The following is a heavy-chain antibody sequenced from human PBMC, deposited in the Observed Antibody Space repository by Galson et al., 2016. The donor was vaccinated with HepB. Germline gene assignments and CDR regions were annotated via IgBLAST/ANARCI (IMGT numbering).Heavy chain of an antibody. D-gene: IGHD2-2*01. CDR3: ARASNAWYYYYGMDV. V-gene: IGHV3-23*01. CDR2: ISGSGGET. Sequence: SLRLSCAASGLTFSTYAMSWVRQAPVRGLEWVSAISGSGGETYYADSVKGRFTISRDSSTNTVSLQMTSLRTEDTAVYYCARASNAWYYYYGMDVWGQGTTVTV. CDR1: GLTFSTYA. J-gene: IGHJ6*02.